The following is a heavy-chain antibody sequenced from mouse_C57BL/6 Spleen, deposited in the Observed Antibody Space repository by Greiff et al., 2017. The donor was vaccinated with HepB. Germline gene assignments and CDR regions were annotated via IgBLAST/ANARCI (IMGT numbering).Heavy chain of an antibody. CDR2: INYDGSST. J-gene: IGHJ1*03. CDR1: GFTFSDYY. D-gene: IGHD2-12*01. Sequence: EVKLVESEGGLVQPGRSMKLSCTASGFTFSDYYMAWVRQVPEKGLEWVANINYDGSSTYYLDSLKSRFIISRDNAKNILYLQMSSLKSEDTATYYCARGDDVGWYFDVWGTGTTVTVSS. V-gene: IGHV5-16*01. CDR3: ARGDDVGWYFDV.